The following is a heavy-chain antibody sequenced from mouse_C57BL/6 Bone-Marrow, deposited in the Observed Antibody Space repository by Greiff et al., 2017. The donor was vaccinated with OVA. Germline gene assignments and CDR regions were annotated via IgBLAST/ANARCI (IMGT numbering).Heavy chain of an antibody. CDR3: ARTPFITTVVARYFDV. J-gene: IGHJ1*03. Sequence: LQESGPELVKPGASVKISCKASGYAFSSSWMNWVKQRPGKGLEWIGRIYPGDGDTNYNGKFKGKATLTADKSSSTAYMQLSSLTSEDSAVYFCARTPFITTVVARYFDVWGTGTTVTVSS. CDR2: IYPGDGDT. V-gene: IGHV1-82*01. D-gene: IGHD1-1*01. CDR1: GYAFSSSW.